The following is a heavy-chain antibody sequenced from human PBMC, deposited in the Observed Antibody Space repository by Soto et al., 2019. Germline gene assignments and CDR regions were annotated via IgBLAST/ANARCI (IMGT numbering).Heavy chain of an antibody. D-gene: IGHD3-10*01. V-gene: IGHV4-59*01. Sequence: SETLSLTCGVSGGSISSYCWSWIRQPPGKGLEWIGDIYYNGSTDYNPSLKSRVTISVDTSNNQFSLKLSSVTAADTAVYYCASDVFRPTYGSGYYYKAYYYGLDVWGQGTTVTVSS. CDR3: ASDVFRPTYGSGYYYKAYYYGLDV. J-gene: IGHJ6*02. CDR2: IYYNGST. CDR1: GGSISSYC.